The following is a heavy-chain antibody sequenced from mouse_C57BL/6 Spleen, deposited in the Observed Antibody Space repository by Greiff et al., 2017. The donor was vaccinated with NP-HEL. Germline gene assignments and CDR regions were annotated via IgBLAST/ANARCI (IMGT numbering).Heavy chain of an antibody. CDR1: GYTFTDYY. J-gene: IGHJ1*03. CDR3: ARGVYDGYLWGFDV. CDR2: INPNNGGT. D-gene: IGHD2-3*01. V-gene: IGHV1-26*01. Sequence: EVQLQQSGPELVKPGASVKISCKASGYTFTDYYMNWVKQSHGKSLEWIGDINPNNGGTSYNQKFKGKATLTVDKSSSTAYMELRSLTSEDSAVYYCARGVYDGYLWGFDVWGTGTTVTVSS.